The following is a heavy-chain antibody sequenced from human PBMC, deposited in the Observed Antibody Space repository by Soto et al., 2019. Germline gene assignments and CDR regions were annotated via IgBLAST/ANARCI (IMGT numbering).Heavy chain of an antibody. D-gene: IGHD2-15*01. CDR1: GGSFSGYY. V-gene: IGHV4-34*01. CDR3: ARVPRRGILLSFYGTDV. J-gene: IGHJ6*02. CDR2: INHSGST. Sequence: SETLSLTCAVSGGSFSGYYWSWIRQPPGKGLEWIGDINHSGSTNYNPSLKSRVTISVDTSKNQFSLKLSSVTAADTAVYYCARVPRRGILLSFYGTDVWGQGTTVTVSS.